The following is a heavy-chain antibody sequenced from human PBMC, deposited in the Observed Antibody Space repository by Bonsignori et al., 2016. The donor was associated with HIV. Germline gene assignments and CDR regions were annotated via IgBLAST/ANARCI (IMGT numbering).Heavy chain of an antibody. V-gene: IGHV3-30-3*01. Sequence: VRQAPGKGLEWVAVISYDGSNKYYADSVKGRFTISRDNSKNTLYLQMNSLRAEDTAVYYCARGSRSSWYSILGAFDIWGQGTMVTVSS. D-gene: IGHD6-13*01. J-gene: IGHJ3*02. CDR3: ARGSRSSWYSILGAFDI. CDR2: ISYDGSNK.